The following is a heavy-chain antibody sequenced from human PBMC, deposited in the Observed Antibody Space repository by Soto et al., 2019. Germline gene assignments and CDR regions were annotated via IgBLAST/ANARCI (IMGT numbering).Heavy chain of an antibody. D-gene: IGHD1-1*01. V-gene: IGHV3-23*01. CDR1: GFTFSSYA. J-gene: IGHJ3*01. CDR2: ISGSGGST. Sequence: GGSLRLSCAASGFTFSSYAMSWVRQAPGKGLEWVSAISGSGGSTYYADSVKGRFTISRDNSKNTVYLQMNSLRAEDTAVYYCARARNGADAFDVWGQGTMVTVSS. CDR3: ARARNGADAFDV.